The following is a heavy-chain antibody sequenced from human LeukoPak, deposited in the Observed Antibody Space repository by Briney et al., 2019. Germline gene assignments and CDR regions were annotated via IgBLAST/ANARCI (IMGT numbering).Heavy chain of an antibody. Sequence: GGSLRLSCAAPGFTFDSHAMAWVRQAPGAGLEWVSGITGNGFETFYADPVRGRFTISRDNSKNTPYLQMNSLRAEDTALYYCAREGLERIFHFDYWGQGTLVTVTS. CDR1: GFTFDSHA. J-gene: IGHJ4*02. CDR3: AREGLERIFHFDY. D-gene: IGHD1-1*01. V-gene: IGHV3-23*01. CDR2: ITGNGFET.